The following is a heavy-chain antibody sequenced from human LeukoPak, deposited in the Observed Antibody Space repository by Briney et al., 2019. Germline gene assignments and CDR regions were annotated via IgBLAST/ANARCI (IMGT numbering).Heavy chain of an antibody. D-gene: IGHD5-12*01. J-gene: IGHJ4*02. V-gene: IGHV3-30*04. CDR3: ARGGWPRF. CDR1: GFTFSSYA. CDR2: ISYDGSNK. Sequence: GRSLRLSCAASGFTFSSYAMHWVRQAPGKGLEWVAVISYDGSNKYYADSVKGRFTISRDDAKNSLYLQMNTLRVEDTVVYYCARGGWPRFWSQGTLVTVSS.